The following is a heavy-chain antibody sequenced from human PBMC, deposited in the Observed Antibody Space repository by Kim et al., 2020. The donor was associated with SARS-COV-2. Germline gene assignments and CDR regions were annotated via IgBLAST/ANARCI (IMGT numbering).Heavy chain of an antibody. Sequence: GGSLRLSCAASGFTFSSYSMNWVRQAPGKGLEWVSSISSSSYIYYADSVKGRFTISRDNAKNSLYLQMNSLRAEDTAVYYCARDQVAAVADFDYWGQGTLVTVSS. CDR2: ISSSSYI. V-gene: IGHV3-21*01. J-gene: IGHJ4*02. D-gene: IGHD6-13*01. CDR3: ARDQVAAVADFDY. CDR1: GFTFSSYS.